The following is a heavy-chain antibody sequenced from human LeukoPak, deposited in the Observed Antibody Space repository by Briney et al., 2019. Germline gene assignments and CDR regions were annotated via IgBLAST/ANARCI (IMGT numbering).Heavy chain of an antibody. V-gene: IGHV3-23*01. CDR3: ARDQPLYFTEATISAPIY. J-gene: IGHJ4*02. Sequence: GGSLRLSCAASGFTFSSYAMSWVRQAPGKGLEWVSVISGVGDSTDYADSVKGRFTISRDNSKNTLYLQMNSLRAEDTAVYYCARDQPLYFTEATISAPIYWGQGALVTVSS. CDR2: ISGVGDST. D-gene: IGHD5-12*01. CDR1: GFTFSSYA.